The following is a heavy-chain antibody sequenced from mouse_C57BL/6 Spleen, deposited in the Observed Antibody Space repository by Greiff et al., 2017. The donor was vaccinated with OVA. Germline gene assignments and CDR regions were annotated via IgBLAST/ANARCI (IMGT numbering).Heavy chain of an antibody. J-gene: IGHJ1*03. CDR1: GFNIKDYY. CDR2: IDPEDGET. CDR3: AFYYGSSPYWYFDV. V-gene: IGHV14-2*01. Sequence: EVQLQQSGAELVKPGASVKLSCTASGFNIKDYYMHWVKQRTEQGLEWIGRIDPEDGETKYAPQFPGKATITADTSSNTAYLQLSSLTSEDTAVYYCAFYYGSSPYWYFDVWGTGTTVTVSS. D-gene: IGHD1-1*01.